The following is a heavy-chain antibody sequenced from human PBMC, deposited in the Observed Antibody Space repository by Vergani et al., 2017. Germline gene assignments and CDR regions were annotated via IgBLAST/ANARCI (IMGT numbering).Heavy chain of an antibody. D-gene: IGHD4-17*01. CDR1: GYTFTDHY. CDR3: ATPQTVTTGGMEV. CDR2: VDPEDGET. Sequence: EVQLVQSGAEVKKPGATMQISCKVSGYTFTDHYMHWVKQAPGKGLEWMGLVDPEDGETIYADKFKGRVTIAADTSTDTAHLELSSLRSEDTAVYYCATPQTVTTGGMEVWGKGTTVIVSS. J-gene: IGHJ6*04. V-gene: IGHV1-69-2*01.